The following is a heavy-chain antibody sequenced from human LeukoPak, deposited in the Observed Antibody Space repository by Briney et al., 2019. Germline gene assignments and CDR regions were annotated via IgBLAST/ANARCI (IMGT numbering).Heavy chain of an antibody. CDR2: INPNSGGT. J-gene: IGHJ3*02. D-gene: IGHD3-16*01. CDR3: ARGGRDTFGGVATHPGAFDI. Sequence: ASVKVSCKASGYTFTGYYMHWVRQAPGQGLEWMGWINPNSGGTNYAQKFQGRVTMTRDTSISTAHMELSRLRSDDTAVYYCARGGRDTFGGVATHPGAFDIWGQGTMVTVSS. V-gene: IGHV1-2*02. CDR1: GYTFTGYY.